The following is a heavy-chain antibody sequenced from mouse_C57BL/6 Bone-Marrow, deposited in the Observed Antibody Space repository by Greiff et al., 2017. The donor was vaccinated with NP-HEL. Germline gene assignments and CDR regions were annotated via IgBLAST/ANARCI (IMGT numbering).Heavy chain of an antibody. Sequence: QVQLQQPGAELVKPGASVKLSCKASGYTFTSYWMQWVKQRPGQGLEWIGEIDPSDSYTNYNQKFKGKATLTVDTSSSTAYMQISSLTSEDSAVYFCARGRTGAWYVDVWGTGTTVTVSS. J-gene: IGHJ1*03. CDR1: GYTFTSYW. CDR2: IDPSDSYT. CDR3: ARGRTGAWYVDV. V-gene: IGHV1-50*01.